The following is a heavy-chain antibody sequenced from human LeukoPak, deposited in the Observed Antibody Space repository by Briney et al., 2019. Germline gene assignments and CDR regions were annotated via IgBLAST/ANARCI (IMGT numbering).Heavy chain of an antibody. J-gene: IGHJ5*02. Sequence: PSETLSLTCTVSGGSISSSSYYWGWIRQPPGKGLEWIGSIYYSGSTYYNPSLKSRVTISVDTSKNQFSLKLNSVTAADTAVYYCARDNPLPFDPWGQGTLVTVSS. CDR2: IYYSGST. CDR3: ARDNPLPFDP. V-gene: IGHV4-39*07. CDR1: GGSISSSSYY.